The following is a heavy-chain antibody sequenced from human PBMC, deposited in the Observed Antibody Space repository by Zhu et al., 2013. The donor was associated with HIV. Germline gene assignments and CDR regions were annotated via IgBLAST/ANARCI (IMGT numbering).Heavy chain of an antibody. CDR2: IIPIFGTA. CDR1: GGTFSSYA. CDR3: ASREDFGARYYYYGMDV. V-gene: IGHV1-69*06. J-gene: IGHJ6*02. Sequence: QVQLVQSGAEVKKPGSSVKVSCKASGGTFSSYAISWVRQAPGQGLEWMGGIIPIFGTANYAQKFQGRVTITADKSTSTAYMELSSLRSEDTAVYYCASREDFGARYYYYGMDVWGQGAHRSPSP. D-gene: IGHD3-3*01.